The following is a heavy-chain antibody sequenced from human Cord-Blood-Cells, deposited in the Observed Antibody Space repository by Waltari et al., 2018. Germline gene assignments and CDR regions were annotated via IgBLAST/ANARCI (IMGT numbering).Heavy chain of an antibody. D-gene: IGHD2-2*01. CDR1: GGSFSGSY. J-gene: IGHJ2*01. Sequence: QVQLQQWGAGLLKPSETLSLTRAVYGGSFSGSYWSWIRQPPGKGLEWIGEINHSGSTNYNPSLKSRVTISVDTSKNQFSLKLSSVTAADTAVYYCARPTVPAATAYFDLWGRGTLVTVSS. V-gene: IGHV4-34*01. CDR2: INHSGST. CDR3: ARPTVPAATAYFDL.